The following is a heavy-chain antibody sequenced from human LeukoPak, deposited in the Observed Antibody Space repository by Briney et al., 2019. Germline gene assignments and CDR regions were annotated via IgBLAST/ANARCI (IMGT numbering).Heavy chain of an antibody. CDR3: ALGAVFDY. D-gene: IGHD3-16*01. V-gene: IGHV1-2*02. CDR2: MNPNSGGT. J-gene: IGHJ4*02. Sequence: GASVKVSCKASGYTFTGYYMHWVRQAPGQGLEWMGWMNPNSGGTNYAQKFQGKVTMARATSIRTAYMELSRIRSDGTPVYSCALGAVFDYWGQATLVTVSS. CDR1: GYTFTGYY.